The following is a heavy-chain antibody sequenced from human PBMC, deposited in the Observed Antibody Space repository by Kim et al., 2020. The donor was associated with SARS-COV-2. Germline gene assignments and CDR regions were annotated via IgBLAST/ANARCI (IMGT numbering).Heavy chain of an antibody. J-gene: IGHJ4*02. CDR1: GYSFITNW. D-gene: IGHD1-7*01. Sequence: GESLKISCKGFGYSFITNWIGWVRQMTGKGLEWMGIIYPGDSDTRYSPSFQGQVTISVDKYLGPVYLQWSSMKASDTAMYFCAGQGMNYGFDYWGQGTLV. CDR3: AGQGMNYGFDY. V-gene: IGHV5-51*01. CDR2: IYPGDSDT.